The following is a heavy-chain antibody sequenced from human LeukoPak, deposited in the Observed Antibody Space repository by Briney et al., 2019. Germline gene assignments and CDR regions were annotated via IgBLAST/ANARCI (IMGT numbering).Heavy chain of an antibody. CDR2: ISYDGSNK. V-gene: IGHV3-30*18. Sequence: PGGSLRLSCAASGFTFSSYGMHRVRQAPGKGLVWAAVISYDGSNKYYADSVKGRFTISRDNSKNTLYLQMNSLRAEDTAVYYCAKDRWAAAGHFDYWGQGTLVTVSS. CDR1: GFTFSSYG. D-gene: IGHD6-13*01. CDR3: AKDRWAAAGHFDY. J-gene: IGHJ4*02.